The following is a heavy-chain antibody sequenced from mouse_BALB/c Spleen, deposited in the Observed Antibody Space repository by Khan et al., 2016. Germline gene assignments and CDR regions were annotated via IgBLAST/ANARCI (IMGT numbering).Heavy chain of an antibody. J-gene: IGHJ1*01. CDR3: VRYRYYYGSSRYFDV. CDR1: GYTFTNYG. CDR2: INTYSGES. Sequence: QIQLVQSGPELKKPGKTVKISCKASGYTFTNYGMNWVKQTPGKGLKWMGWINTYSGESTYADDFKGRFAFSLDTSANTAYLQINNLKNEDTATYVGVRYRYYYGSSRYFDVWGAGTTVTVSS. D-gene: IGHD1-1*01. V-gene: IGHV9-3-1*01.